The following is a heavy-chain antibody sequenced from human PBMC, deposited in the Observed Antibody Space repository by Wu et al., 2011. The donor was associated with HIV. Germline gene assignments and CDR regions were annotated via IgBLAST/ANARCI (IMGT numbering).Heavy chain of an antibody. V-gene: IGHV1-18*01. CDR2: ISGYNGNT. Sequence: QVQLVQSGAEVKKPGASVKVSCKASGYTLNSYGFSWVRQAPGLGLEWMGWISGYNGNTNYAQKLQGRVTMTTDRSTSTVYMELRSLRSDDTAVYYCARGGEKGYGPYYMGWDIWGQGTTVTVTS. CDR3: ARGGEKGYGPYYMGWDI. CDR1: GYTLNSYG. J-gene: IGHJ6*02. D-gene: IGHD3-10*01.